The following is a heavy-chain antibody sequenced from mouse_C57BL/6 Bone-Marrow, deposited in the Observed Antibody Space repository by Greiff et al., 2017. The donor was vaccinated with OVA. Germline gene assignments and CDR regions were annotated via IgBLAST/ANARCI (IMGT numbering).Heavy chain of an antibody. J-gene: IGHJ4*01. V-gene: IGHV1-82*01. CDR2: IYPGDGDT. CDR1: GYAFSSSW. CDR3: ARGYYGLYAMDY. D-gene: IGHD1-1*01. Sequence: QVQLKESGPELVKPGASVKISCKASGYAFSSSWMNWVKQRPGKGLEWIGRIYPGDGDTNYNGKFKGKATLTADKSSSTAYMQLSSLTSEDSAVYFCARGYYGLYAMDYWGQGTSVTVSS.